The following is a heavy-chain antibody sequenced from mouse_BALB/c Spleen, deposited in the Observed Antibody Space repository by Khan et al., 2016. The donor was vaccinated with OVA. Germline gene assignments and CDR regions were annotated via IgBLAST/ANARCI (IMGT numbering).Heavy chain of an antibody. J-gene: IGHJ3*01. CDR2: INPSTGYT. Sequence: VQLQQSGAELAKPGASVKMSCKASGYTFTNYWMHWVKQRPGQGLEWIGYINPSTGYTEYNQKFKDKATLTADKSSSTAYMQQSSLTSEDSAVFYCVNHGSSSAWFTYWGQGTLVTVSA. V-gene: IGHV1-7*01. D-gene: IGHD1-1*01. CDR3: VNHGSSSAWFTY. CDR1: GYTFTNYW.